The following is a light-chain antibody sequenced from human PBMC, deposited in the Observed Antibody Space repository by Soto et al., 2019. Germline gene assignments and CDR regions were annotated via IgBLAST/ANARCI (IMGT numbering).Light chain of an antibody. CDR2: EVS. J-gene: IGLJ2*01. CDR3: ASYTSSSTAV. V-gene: IGLV2-14*01. CDR1: SSDVGGYNY. Sequence: QSALTQPASVSGSPGQSITISCTGTSSDVGGYNYVSWYQQYPGKVPKLMISEVSNRPSGVSNRFSGSKSGNTASLTISGLQAEDEADYYCASYTSSSTAVFGGGTKVTVL.